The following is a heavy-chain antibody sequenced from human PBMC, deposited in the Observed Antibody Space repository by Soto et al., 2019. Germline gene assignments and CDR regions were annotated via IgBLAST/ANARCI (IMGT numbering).Heavy chain of an antibody. D-gene: IGHD6-19*01. Sequence: GGSLRLSCAASGFTFSSYGMHWVRQAPGKGLEWVAVIWYDGSNKYYADSVKGRFTISRDNSKNTLYLQMNSLRAEDTAVYYCARGRVAVAPWWFDPWGQGALVTVSS. CDR2: IWYDGSNK. CDR3: ARGRVAVAPWWFDP. V-gene: IGHV3-33*01. J-gene: IGHJ5*02. CDR1: GFTFSSYG.